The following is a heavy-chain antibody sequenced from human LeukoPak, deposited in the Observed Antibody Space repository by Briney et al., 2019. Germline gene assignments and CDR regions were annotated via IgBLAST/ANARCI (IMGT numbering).Heavy chain of an antibody. CDR3: AKDRGGDCYACFDY. Sequence: GGSLRLSCAASGFTFSSYVMHWVRQAPGKGLEWVAFIRYDGSNKYYADSVKGRFTISRDNSKNTLYLQMNSLRAEDTAVYYCAKDRGGDCYACFDYWGQGTLVTVSS. J-gene: IGHJ4*02. D-gene: IGHD2-21*02. CDR1: GFTFSSYV. CDR2: IRYDGSNK. V-gene: IGHV3-30*02.